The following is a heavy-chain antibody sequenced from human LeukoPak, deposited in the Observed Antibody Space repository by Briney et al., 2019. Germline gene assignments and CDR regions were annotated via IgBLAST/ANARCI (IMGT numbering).Heavy chain of an antibody. D-gene: IGHD3-10*01. Sequence: GGSLRLSCAASGFTFSSCSMNWVRQAPGKGLEWVSYISSGSSTIYYADSVKGRFTISRDNAKNSLYLQINSLRDEDTAVYYCASPAHGSGSYFPFDYWGQEPWSPSPQ. CDR3: ASPAHGSGSYFPFDY. CDR1: GFTFSSCS. V-gene: IGHV3-48*02. CDR2: ISSGSSTI. J-gene: IGHJ4*01.